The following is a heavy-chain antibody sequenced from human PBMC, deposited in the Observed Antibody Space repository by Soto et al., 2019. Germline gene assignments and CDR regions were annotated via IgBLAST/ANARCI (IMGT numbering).Heavy chain of an antibody. CDR2: IWHDGKNK. CDR1: GFTFSNFG. J-gene: IGHJ4*02. CDR3: ARDPGQDEAMDY. Sequence: QVQVVESGGGVVQPGRSLRLSCVASGFTFSNFGMHWVRQAPGKGLEWVAVIWHDGKNKYYADSAEGRFTVSRDNSKNTLYLHMNSLTAENTAVYYCARDPGQDEAMDYWGQGTLVTVSS. V-gene: IGHV3-33*01.